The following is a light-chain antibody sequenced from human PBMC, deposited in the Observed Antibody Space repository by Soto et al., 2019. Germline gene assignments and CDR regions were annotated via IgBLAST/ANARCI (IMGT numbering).Light chain of an antibody. V-gene: IGKV3-20*01. Sequence: EIVMTQSPATLSVSPVERATLSCRASQSVSSNLAWYQQKPGQAPRLLIYGASNRATGIPDRFSGSGSGTDFTLIISRLEPEDFAVYYCQQYGTSRTWTFGQGTKVDIK. CDR1: QSVSSN. CDR3: QQYGTSRTWT. J-gene: IGKJ1*01. CDR2: GAS.